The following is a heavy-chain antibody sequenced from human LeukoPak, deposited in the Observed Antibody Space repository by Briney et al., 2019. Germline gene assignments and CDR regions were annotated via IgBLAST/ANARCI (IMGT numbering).Heavy chain of an antibody. CDR1: GLTFSRYA. Sequence: PGGSLTLSCAPSGLTFSRYALSWVRQAPGKGLAWVSGISVLGGSTYYADSVKGRFAISRDNSKNTLWLQMNSLRADDTAIYYCARDVEARISAAGTFDYWGQGSLVTVSS. V-gene: IGHV3-23*01. CDR2: ISVLGGST. D-gene: IGHD6-13*01. CDR3: ARDVEARISAAGTFDY. J-gene: IGHJ4*02.